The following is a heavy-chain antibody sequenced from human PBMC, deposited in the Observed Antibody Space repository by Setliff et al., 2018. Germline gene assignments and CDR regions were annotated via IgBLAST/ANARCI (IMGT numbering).Heavy chain of an antibody. J-gene: IGHJ5*02. Sequence: PGGSLRLSCAASGFTFSSYAMSWVRQAPGKGLEWVSAISGSGGSTYYADSVKGRFTISRENTKNTLYLQMNSLRAEDTAVYSCAKNGFGVVALGVNNWFDPWGQGTLVTVSS. V-gene: IGHV3-23*01. CDR3: AKNGFGVVALGVNNWFDP. CDR1: GFTFSSYA. CDR2: ISGSGGST. D-gene: IGHD3-10*01.